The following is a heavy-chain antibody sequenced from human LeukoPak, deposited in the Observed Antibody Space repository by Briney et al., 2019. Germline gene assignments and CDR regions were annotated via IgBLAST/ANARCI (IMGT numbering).Heavy chain of an antibody. CDR1: GYTFTGYY. D-gene: IGHD3-22*01. CDR2: INPNSGGT. Sequence: GASVKVSCKASGYTFTGYYMHWVRQAPGQGLEWMGWINPNSGGTNYAQKFQGRVTMTRDTSISTAYMELSRLRSDDTAVYYCATTDSGYYYTHFDYWGQGTLVTVSS. V-gene: IGHV1-2*02. CDR3: ATTDSGYYYTHFDY. J-gene: IGHJ4*02.